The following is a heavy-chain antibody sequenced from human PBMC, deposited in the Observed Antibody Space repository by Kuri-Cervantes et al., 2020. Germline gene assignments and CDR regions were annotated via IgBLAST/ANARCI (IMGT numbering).Heavy chain of an antibody. CDR1: GFTFSSYA. J-gene: IGHJ6*02. V-gene: IGHV3-30-3*01. Sequence: GESLKISFAASGFTFSSYAMHRVRQAPGKGLEWVAVISYDGSNKYYSDSVKGRFTISRDNSKNTLYLQMNSLRAEDTAVYYCAIIWFGELEIMDVWGQGTTVTVSS. D-gene: IGHD3-10*01. CDR3: AIIWFGELEIMDV. CDR2: ISYDGSNK.